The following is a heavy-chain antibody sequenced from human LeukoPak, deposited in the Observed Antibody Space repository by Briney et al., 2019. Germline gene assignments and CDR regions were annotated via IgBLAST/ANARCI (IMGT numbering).Heavy chain of an antibody. D-gene: IGHD3-22*01. V-gene: IGHV1-46*01. CDR2: INPSGGST. CDR1: GYTFTSYY. J-gene: IGHJ4*02. CDR3: AREYHYYDSSGYFFVEDDY. Sequence: GASVKVSCKASGYTFTSYYMHWVRQAPGQGLEWMGIINPSGGSTSYAQKFQGRVTMTRDMSTSTVYMELSSLRSGDTAVYYCAREYHYYDSSGYFFVEDDYWGQGTLVTVSS.